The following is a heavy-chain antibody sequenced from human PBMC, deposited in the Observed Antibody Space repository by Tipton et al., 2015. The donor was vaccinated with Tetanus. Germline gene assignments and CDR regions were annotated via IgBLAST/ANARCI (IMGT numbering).Heavy chain of an antibody. CDR2: VDDSGST. CDR3: ARRSYCSSSRCFDAFDL. Sequence: TLSLTCAVYGGSLSRYYWTWIRQPPGKGLEWIGEVDDSGSTNYSPSLKSRVAISMDTSKNQISLKLSSVTAADTAVYYCARRSYCSSSRCFDAFDLWGQGTMVTVSS. D-gene: IGHD2-2*01. CDR1: GGSLSRYY. J-gene: IGHJ3*01. V-gene: IGHV4-34*01.